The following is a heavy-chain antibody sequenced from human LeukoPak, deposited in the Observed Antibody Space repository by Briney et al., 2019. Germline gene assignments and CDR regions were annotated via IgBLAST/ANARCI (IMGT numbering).Heavy chain of an antibody. V-gene: IGHV3-74*01. Sequence: GGSLRLSCAASGFSFRTHWMSWVRQAPGKGLVWVSLINSDGSSTNYADSVKGRFTISRDNAKNTLYLQMNSLRAEDTAVYYCAGGYGGYIYWGQGTLVTVSS. D-gene: IGHD5-12*01. CDR1: GFSFRTHW. CDR3: AGGYGGYIY. J-gene: IGHJ4*02. CDR2: INSDGSST.